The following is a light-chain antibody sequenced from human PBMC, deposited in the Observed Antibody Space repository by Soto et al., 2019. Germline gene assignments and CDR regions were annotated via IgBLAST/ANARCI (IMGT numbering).Light chain of an antibody. V-gene: IGKV1-13*02. CDR3: QQFNSYLFT. CDR1: QGISSA. J-gene: IGKJ3*01. Sequence: AIQLTQSPSSLSASVGDRVTITCRASQGISSALAWNQQKPGKAPKLLTYDASSLESGVPSRFSGSGSGTDFTLTISSLQPEDFATYYCQQFNSYLFTFGPGTKVDIK. CDR2: DAS.